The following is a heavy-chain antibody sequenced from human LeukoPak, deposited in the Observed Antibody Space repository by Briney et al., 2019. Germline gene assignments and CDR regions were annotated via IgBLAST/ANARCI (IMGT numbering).Heavy chain of an antibody. CDR1: GGSLNDYL. CDR3: ARDAGYSSGWAEIDY. D-gene: IGHD6-19*01. Sequence: PSETLSLTCAVYGGSLNDYLWSWIRQPPGQGLEWIGEVGHSGTTNYNPSLKSRVTISVDTSKNQFSLKLSSVTAADTAVYYCARDAGYSSGWAEIDYWGQGTLVTVSS. V-gene: IGHV4-34*01. J-gene: IGHJ4*02. CDR2: VGHSGTT.